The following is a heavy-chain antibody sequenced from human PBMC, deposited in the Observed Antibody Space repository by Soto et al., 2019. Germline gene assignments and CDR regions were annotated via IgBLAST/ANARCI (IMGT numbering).Heavy chain of an antibody. CDR2: ISPDGSFT. CDR3: ARPRSMSSSGFDI. J-gene: IGHJ3*02. CDR1: GYTFSSHW. V-gene: IGHV3-74*03. Sequence: EVQLVESGGGLVQPGGSLRLSCAASGYTFSSHWIHWVRQAPGQGLVGGSRISPDGSFTQDADYVEGRFTISRDNAKYTLYLERNSLRADDTAVYYCARPRSMSSSGFDIWGHGTMVTDSS. D-gene: IGHD6-6*01.